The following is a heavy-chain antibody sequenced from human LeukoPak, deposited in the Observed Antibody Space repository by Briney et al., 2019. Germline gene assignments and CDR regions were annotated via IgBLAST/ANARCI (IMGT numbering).Heavy chain of an antibody. CDR3: ARVPGYSYGYGMDV. V-gene: IGHV1-3*01. D-gene: IGHD5-18*01. CDR1: GYTFATYA. J-gene: IGHJ6*02. Sequence: ASVKVSCKASGYTFATYAIHWVRQAPGQRLEWMGWINAYDNTKYSQKFQGRVTMTRDASTSTVYMELSSLRSEDTAVYYCARVPGYSYGYGMDVWGQGTTVTVSS. CDR2: INAYDNT.